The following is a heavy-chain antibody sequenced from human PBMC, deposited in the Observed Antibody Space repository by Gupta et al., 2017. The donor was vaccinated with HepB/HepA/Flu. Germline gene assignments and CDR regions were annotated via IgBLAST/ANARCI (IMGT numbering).Heavy chain of an antibody. CDR2: INHSGST. D-gene: IGHD2-15*01. V-gene: IGHV4-34*01. CDR3: ARGRRMRYCSGGSCYSEDY. CDR1: GGSFSGYY. J-gene: IGHJ4*02. Sequence: QVQLQQWGAGLLKPSETLSLTCAVYGGSFSGYYWSWIRQPPGKGLEWIGEINHSGSTNYNPSLKSRVTISVDTSKNQFSLKLSSVTAADTAVYYCARGRRMRYCSGGSCYSEDYWGQGTLVTVSS.